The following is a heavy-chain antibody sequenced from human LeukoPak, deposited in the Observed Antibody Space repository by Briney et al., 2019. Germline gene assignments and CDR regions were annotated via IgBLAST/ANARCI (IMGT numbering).Heavy chain of an antibody. J-gene: IGHJ5*02. Sequence: SETLSLTCAVYGGSFSGYYWSWIRQPPGKGLEWIGEINHSGSTNYNPSPKSRVTISVDTSKNQFSLKLSSVTAADTTVYYCARGSQWLERTRNWFDPWGQGTLVIVSS. D-gene: IGHD6-19*01. V-gene: IGHV4-34*01. CDR3: ARGSQWLERTRNWFDP. CDR1: GGSFSGYY. CDR2: INHSGST.